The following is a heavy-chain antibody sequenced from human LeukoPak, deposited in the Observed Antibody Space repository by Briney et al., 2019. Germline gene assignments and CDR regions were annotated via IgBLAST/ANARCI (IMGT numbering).Heavy chain of an antibody. D-gene: IGHD1-26*01. V-gene: IGHV3-23*01. Sequence: GGSLRLSCAASGFSFSSYAMSWVRQAPGKGLEWVSAIRDSGGSTYYADSVKGRFTISRDNSQNTLYLQMNSLRDEDTAIYYCPKPGDAPSPGGSFDPWGKGTLVTVSP. CDR2: IRDSGGST. J-gene: IGHJ5*02. CDR1: GFSFSSYA. CDR3: PKPGDAPSPGGSFDP.